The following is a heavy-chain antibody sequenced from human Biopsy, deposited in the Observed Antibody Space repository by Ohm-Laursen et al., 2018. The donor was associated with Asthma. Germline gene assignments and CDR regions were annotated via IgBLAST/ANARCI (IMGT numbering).Heavy chain of an antibody. Sequence: SLRLSCSASGFTFRSYAMHWVRQAPGKGLEWVSVIYSGGTSDTADSVRGRFIISRDFYKNTLYLQMDSLRAEDTAVYYCARGDSSGWSHYYFDYWGQGTLVTVSS. V-gene: IGHV3-53*01. CDR3: ARGDSSGWSHYYFDY. CDR2: IYSGGTS. D-gene: IGHD6-19*01. J-gene: IGHJ4*02. CDR1: GFTFRSYA.